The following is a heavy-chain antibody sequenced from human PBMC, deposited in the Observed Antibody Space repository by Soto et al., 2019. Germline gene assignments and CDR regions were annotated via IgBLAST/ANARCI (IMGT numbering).Heavy chain of an antibody. Sequence: EVQLVESGGGLFQPGGSWGLSCAASGFTSSSYDRTWVGQATGKGLEWVSAIGTAGDTYYPGSVKGRFTISRENAKNSLYLQMNSLRAGDMAVYYCASEINGVWWAWGQGTLVTVSS. J-gene: IGHJ4*02. D-gene: IGHD2-8*01. CDR2: IGTAGDT. CDR1: GFTSSSYD. V-gene: IGHV3-13*01. CDR3: ASEINGVWWA.